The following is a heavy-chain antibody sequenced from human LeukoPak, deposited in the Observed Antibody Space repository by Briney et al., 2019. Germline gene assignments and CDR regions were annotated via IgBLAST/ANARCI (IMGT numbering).Heavy chain of an antibody. D-gene: IGHD5-18*01. CDR2: ISAYNGNT. CDR1: GYTFTSYG. CDR3: ARDPPGYSYGLLDDAFDI. Sequence: GASVKVSCKASGYTFTSYGISWVRQAPGQGPEWMGWISAYNGNTNYAQKLQGRVTMTTDTSTSTAYMELRSLRSDDTAVYYCARDPPGYSYGLLDDAFDIWGQGTMVTVSS. V-gene: IGHV1-18*01. J-gene: IGHJ3*02.